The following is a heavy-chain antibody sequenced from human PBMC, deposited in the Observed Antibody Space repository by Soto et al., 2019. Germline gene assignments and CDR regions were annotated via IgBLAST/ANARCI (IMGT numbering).Heavy chain of an antibody. J-gene: IGHJ4*02. CDR2: IYCNGDK. V-gene: IGHV2-5*01. D-gene: IGHD3-10*01. CDR3: AQRLGSRGAFDS. Sequence: SGPTLVNPKETLTLTCSFSGFPLTNSGVGVGWIRQPPGKAPEWLALIYCNGDKRYSPSLKSRLTITKDTSKKQVVLTMTNMDPVDTATYYCAQRLGSRGAFDSWGQGSLVTVSS. CDR1: GFPLTNSGVG.